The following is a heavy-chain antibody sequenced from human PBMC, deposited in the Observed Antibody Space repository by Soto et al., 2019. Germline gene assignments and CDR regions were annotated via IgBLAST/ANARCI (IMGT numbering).Heavy chain of an antibody. CDR1: GFSLSTSGMC. CDR3: ARNAPHYYDSSGYWFDP. J-gene: IGHJ5*02. CDR2: IDWDDDK. Sequence: SGPTLVKPTQTITLTCTFSGFSLSTSGMCVSWIRQPPGKALEWLALIDWDDDKYYSTSLKTRLTISKDTSKNQVVLTMTNMDTVGTASYYCARNAPHYYDSSGYWFDPWGQGTLVNVSS. V-gene: IGHV2-70*01. D-gene: IGHD3-22*01.